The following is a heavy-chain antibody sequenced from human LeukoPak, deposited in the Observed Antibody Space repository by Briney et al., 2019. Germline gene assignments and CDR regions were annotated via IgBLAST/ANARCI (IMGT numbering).Heavy chain of an antibody. CDR1: GFTFSSYS. J-gene: IGHJ6*03. CDR2: ITSSSGSI. CDR3: ARGLQQLVRGFNYYFMDV. Sequence: GGSLRLSCAASGFTFSSYSMNWVRQAPGKGLEWVSYITSSSGSIYYADSVRGRFTISRDNAKNSLYLQMSSLRAEDTAVYYCARGLQQLVRGFNYYFMDVWGKGTTVTVSS. D-gene: IGHD6-13*01. V-gene: IGHV3-48*01.